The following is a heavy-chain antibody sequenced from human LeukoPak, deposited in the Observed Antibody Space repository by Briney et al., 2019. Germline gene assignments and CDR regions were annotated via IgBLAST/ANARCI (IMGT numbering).Heavy chain of an antibody. J-gene: IGHJ4*02. CDR2: IIPIFGTA. CDR1: GGTFSSYA. CDR3: ARTLVWFGEFSYFDY. D-gene: IGHD3-10*01. V-gene: IGHV1-69*05. Sequence: VASVKVSCKASGGTFSSYAISWVRQAPGQGLEWMGRIIPIFGTANYAQKFQGRVTITTDESTSTAYMELRSLRSDDTAVYYCARTLVWFGEFSYFDYWGQGTLVTVSS.